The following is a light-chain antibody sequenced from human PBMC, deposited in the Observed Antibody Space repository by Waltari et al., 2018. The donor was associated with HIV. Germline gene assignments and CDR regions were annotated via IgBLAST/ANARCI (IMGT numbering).Light chain of an antibody. Sequence: SYELTQPPSLSVFLGQTARITCSGDALSQKFVFWYQQKPGQAPALVIYKDTERPSEIPERFSGSSSGTTVTLTISGVQAEDEADYYCQSVDSTDTLEVFGGGTKLTVL. J-gene: IGLJ3*02. V-gene: IGLV3-25*03. CDR3: QSVDSTDTLEV. CDR1: ALSQKF. CDR2: KDT.